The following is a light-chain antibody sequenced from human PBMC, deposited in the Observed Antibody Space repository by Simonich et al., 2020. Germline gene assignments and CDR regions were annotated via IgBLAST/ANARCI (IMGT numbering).Light chain of an antibody. CDR1: QSVLYSSNNKNY. CDR2: WAS. J-gene: IGKJ5*01. V-gene: IGKV4-1*01. CDR3: QQFNSYRIT. Sequence: DIVMTQSPDSLAVSLGERATINCKSSQSVLYSSNNKNYLAWYQQKPGQPPKLLIYWASTRESGVPDRFSGSGSGTDFTRTISSLQAEDVAVYYCQQFNSYRITFGQGTRLEIK.